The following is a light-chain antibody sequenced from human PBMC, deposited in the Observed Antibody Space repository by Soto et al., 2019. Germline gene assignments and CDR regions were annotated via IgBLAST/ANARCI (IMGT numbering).Light chain of an antibody. Sequence: DIQMTQSPSSLSASVGDRVTFTCRASQSISNWLAWYQQKPGKAPKLLIYKASTLESGVPSRFSGSGSGTEFTLTISSLQADDFAIYYCQLYNGYRLAFGGGTKVEIK. CDR1: QSISNW. V-gene: IGKV1-5*03. CDR3: QLYNGYRLA. CDR2: KAS. J-gene: IGKJ4*01.